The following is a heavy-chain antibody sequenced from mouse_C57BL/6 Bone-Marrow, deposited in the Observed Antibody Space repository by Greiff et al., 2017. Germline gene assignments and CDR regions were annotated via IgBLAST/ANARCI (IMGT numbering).Heavy chain of an antibody. CDR2: IDPSDSYT. Sequence: QVQLQQPGAELVMPGASVKLSCKASDYTFTSYWMHWVKQRPGQGLEWIGEIDPSDSYTNYNQKFKGKSTLTVDKSSSTAYMQLSSLTSEDSAVYYCAREGYGYVLFAYWGQGTLVTVSA. CDR1: DYTFTSYW. D-gene: IGHD2-2*01. CDR3: AREGYGYVLFAY. J-gene: IGHJ3*01. V-gene: IGHV1-69*01.